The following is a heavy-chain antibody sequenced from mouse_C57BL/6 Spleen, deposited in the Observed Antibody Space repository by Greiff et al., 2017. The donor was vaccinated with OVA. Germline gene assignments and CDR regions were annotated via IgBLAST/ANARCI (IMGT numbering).Heavy chain of an antibody. CDR1: GFTFSDYG. J-gene: IGHJ1*03. V-gene: IGHV5-17*01. CDR3: AREREWYFDV. CDR2: ISSGSSTI. Sequence: EVNLVESGGGLVKPGGSLKLSCAASGFTFSDYGMHWVRQAPEKGLEWVAYISSGSSTIYYADTVKGRFTISRDNAKNTLFLQMTSLRSEDTAMYYCAREREWYFDVWGTGTTVTVSS.